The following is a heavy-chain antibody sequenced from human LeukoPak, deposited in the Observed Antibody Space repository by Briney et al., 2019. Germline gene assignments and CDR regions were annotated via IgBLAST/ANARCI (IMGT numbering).Heavy chain of an antibody. CDR1: GGSISSSSYY. J-gene: IGHJ3*02. Sequence: SETLSLTCTVSGGSISSSSYYWGWIRQPPGKGLEWIGSIYYSGSTYYNPSLKSRVTISVDTSKIQFSLKLSSVTAADTAVYYCARHVVVPAATDAFDIWGQGTMVTVSS. V-gene: IGHV4-39*01. D-gene: IGHD2-2*01. CDR3: ARHVVVPAATDAFDI. CDR2: IYYSGST.